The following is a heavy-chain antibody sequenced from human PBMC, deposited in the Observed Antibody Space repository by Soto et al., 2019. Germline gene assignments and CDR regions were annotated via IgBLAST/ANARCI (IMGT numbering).Heavy chain of an antibody. Sequence: EVQLVHSGAEVKKPGECLRISCKGSGYSFTSYWISGVRQMPGKDLEWMGRIDPSESYTKYSPSFQGHVTMSADKSISTAYLQWSSLKASDTAMYYCARLRYDYGAYRWFDPWGQGTLGTVAS. D-gene: IGHD4-17*01. J-gene: IGHJ5*02. CDR1: GYSFTSYW. CDR2: IDPSESYT. CDR3: ARLRYDYGAYRWFDP. V-gene: IGHV5-10-1*03.